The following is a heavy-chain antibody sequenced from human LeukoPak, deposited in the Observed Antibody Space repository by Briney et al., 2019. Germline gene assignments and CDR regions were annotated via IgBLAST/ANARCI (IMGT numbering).Heavy chain of an antibody. D-gene: IGHD6-13*01. Sequence: ASVKVSCKASGYTFTSYEINWARQAPGQGLEWMGWMNPNSGNTGYAQKFQGRVTITRNTSISTVYMELSSLRSEDTAVYYCARVRYSSSWYYIDYWGQGTLVTVSS. CDR2: MNPNSGNT. V-gene: IGHV1-8*03. CDR1: GYTFTSYE. J-gene: IGHJ4*02. CDR3: ARVRYSSSWYYIDY.